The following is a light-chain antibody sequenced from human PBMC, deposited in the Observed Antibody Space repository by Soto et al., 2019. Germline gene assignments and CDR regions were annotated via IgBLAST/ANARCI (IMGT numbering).Light chain of an antibody. V-gene: IGLV1-44*01. CDR3: AAWDDRLSAVV. Sequence: QSVLTRPPSASGTPGQRVTISCSGSSSNIGSNTVNWYQQLPGTAPKLLIYSNDQRPSGVPDRFSGSKSGTSASLAISGLQSEDEADYYCAAWDDRLSAVVFGGGTQLTVL. CDR2: SND. CDR1: SSNIGSNT. J-gene: IGLJ2*01.